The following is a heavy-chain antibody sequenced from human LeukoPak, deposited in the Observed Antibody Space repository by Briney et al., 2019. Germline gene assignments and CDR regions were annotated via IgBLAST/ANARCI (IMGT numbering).Heavy chain of an antibody. D-gene: IGHD3-3*01. V-gene: IGHV3-23*01. CDR2: ISGSGGIT. CDR1: GFTFSSYA. CDR3: AKHYDFWSGYPFDY. Sequence: GGSLRLSCAASGFTFSSYAMSWVRQAPGKGLESVSAISGSGGITYYTDSVKGHFTLSRDNSKNTLYLQMNSLRAEDTAVYYCAKHYDFWSGYPFDYWGQGTLVTVSS. J-gene: IGHJ4*02.